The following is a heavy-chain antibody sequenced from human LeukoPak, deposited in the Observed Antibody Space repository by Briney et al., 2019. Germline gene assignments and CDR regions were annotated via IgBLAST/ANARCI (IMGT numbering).Heavy chain of an antibody. CDR1: GFTFSTYA. Sequence: GTSLRLSCAASGFTFSTYAMSWVRQAPGKGLEWVSGISGSGGNTYYADSVKGRFTISRDNSKNTLYLQMNSLRAEDTAVYYCAKDRGYGGNRNGFFDYWGQGTLVTVSS. CDR2: ISGSGGNT. CDR3: AKDRGYGGNRNGFFDY. V-gene: IGHV3-23*01. D-gene: IGHD4-23*01. J-gene: IGHJ4*02.